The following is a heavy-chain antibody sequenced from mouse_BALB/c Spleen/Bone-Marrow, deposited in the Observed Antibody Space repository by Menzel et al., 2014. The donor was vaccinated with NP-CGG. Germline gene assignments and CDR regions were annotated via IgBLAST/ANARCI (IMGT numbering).Heavy chain of an antibody. V-gene: IGHV5-17*02. D-gene: IGHD4-1*01. CDR2: ISSGSSTI. CDR1: GFTFSSFG. CDR3: TRGGNWEDFDY. J-gene: IGHJ2*01. Sequence: EVMLVEFGGGLVQPGGSRKLSCAASGFTFSSFGMHWVRQAPERGLEWVAYISSGSSTIFYADTVKGRFTISRDNPKNTLFLQMTSLRSEDTAMYYCTRGGNWEDFDYWGQGTTLTVSS.